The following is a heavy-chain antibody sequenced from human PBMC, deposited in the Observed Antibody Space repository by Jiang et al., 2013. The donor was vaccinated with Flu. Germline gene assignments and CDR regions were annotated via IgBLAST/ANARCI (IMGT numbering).Heavy chain of an antibody. CDR2: IWYDGSNK. CDR1: GFTFSSYG. Sequence: VQLVESGGGVVQPGRSLRLSCAASGFTFSSYGMHWVRQAPGKGLEWVAVIWYDGSNKYYADSVKGRFTISRDNSKNTLYLQMNSLRAEDTAVYYCAREITIFGVVIDYGMDVVGQRATVTVSS. CDR3: AREITIFGVVIDYGMDV. D-gene: IGHD3-3*01. V-gene: IGHV3-33*01. J-gene: IGHJ6*01.